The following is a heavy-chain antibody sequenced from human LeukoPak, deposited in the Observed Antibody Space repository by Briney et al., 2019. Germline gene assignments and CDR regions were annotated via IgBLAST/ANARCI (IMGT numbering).Heavy chain of an antibody. V-gene: IGHV3-21*01. CDR3: ARDLDSSGYYYTFDY. D-gene: IGHD3-22*01. CDR2: ISSSSSYI. Sequence: GGSLRLSCAASGFTFSSYSMNWVRQAPGKGLEWVSSISSSSSYIYYADSVRGRFTISRDNAKNSLYLQMNSLRAEDTAVYYCARDLDSSGYYYTFDYWGQGTLVTVSS. J-gene: IGHJ4*02. CDR1: GFTFSSYS.